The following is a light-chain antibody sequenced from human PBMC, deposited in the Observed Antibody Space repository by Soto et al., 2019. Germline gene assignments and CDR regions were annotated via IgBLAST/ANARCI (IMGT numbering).Light chain of an antibody. Sequence: QSALTQPPSASGSPGQSVTISCTGTSSDVGAYNYVSWYQQYPAKAPKLMIYEVSKRPSGVPDRFSGSKSGKTASLTVSGLQPEDEADYYCTSYAGSNIGVFGGGTKVTVL. CDR3: TSYAGSNIGV. V-gene: IGLV2-8*01. CDR2: EVS. CDR1: SSDVGAYNY. J-gene: IGLJ3*02.